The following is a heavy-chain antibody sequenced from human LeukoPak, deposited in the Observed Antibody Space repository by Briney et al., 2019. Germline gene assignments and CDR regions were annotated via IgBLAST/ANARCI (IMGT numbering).Heavy chain of an antibody. D-gene: IGHD5-18*01. V-gene: IGHV5-51*01. Sequence: GESLKISCKAAGYNFTSYWIAWGRQMPGKGLEWMGVIYPGDSDTRYSPSFQGKVTISADKSINTAYLQWSSLKASDTAMYYCARLNVADTAMVRNDYYYYYMDVWGKETTVTISS. CDR3: ARLNVADTAMVRNDYYYYYMDV. CDR2: IYPGDSDT. CDR1: GYNFTSYW. J-gene: IGHJ6*03.